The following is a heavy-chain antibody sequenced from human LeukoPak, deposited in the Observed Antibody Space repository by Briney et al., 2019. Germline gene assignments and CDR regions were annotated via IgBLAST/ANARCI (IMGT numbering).Heavy chain of an antibody. J-gene: IGHJ4*02. D-gene: IGHD2-15*01. V-gene: IGHV3-23*01. CDR2: TSGNGGST. CDR3: AKEGYSHTSNYFDN. Sequence: GGSLRLSCATSGFSFSSYAMSWVRQGPGKGLEWVSGTSGNGGSTYYADSVRGRFTISRDNSKNSLSLQMDSLTTEDTALYYCAKEGYSHTSNYFDNWGQGILVTVSS. CDR1: GFSFSSYA.